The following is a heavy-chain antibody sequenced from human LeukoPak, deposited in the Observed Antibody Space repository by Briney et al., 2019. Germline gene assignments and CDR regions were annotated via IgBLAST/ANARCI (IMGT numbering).Heavy chain of an antibody. J-gene: IGHJ6*02. V-gene: IGHV3-33*01. CDR1: GFTFSSYG. CDR2: IWYDGSNK. CDR3: ARDQVAGTSHYGMDV. D-gene: IGHD6-19*01. Sequence: GGSLRLSCAASGFTFSSYGMHWVRQAPGKGLEWVAVIWYDGSNKYYADSVKGRFTISRDNSKNTLYLQMNSLRAEDTAVYYCARDQVAGTSHYGMDVWGQGTTVTVSS.